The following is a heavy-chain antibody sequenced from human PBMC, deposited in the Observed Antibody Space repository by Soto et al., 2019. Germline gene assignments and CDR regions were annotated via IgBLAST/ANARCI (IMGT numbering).Heavy chain of an antibody. CDR2: IKSKTDGGTV. CDR3: TTAERCGSYYSDY. CDR1: GFTFTSAW. D-gene: IGHD1-26*01. Sequence: EVQLVESGGGLVRPGESLRQSCAASGFTFTSAWINWVRQAPGKGLEWAGRIKSKTDGGTVDYGGPVKGRFTISRDDSINTAYLQMNSLRNEDTAVYYCTTAERCGSYYSDYWGQGTLVTVSS. V-gene: IGHV3-15*07. J-gene: IGHJ4*02.